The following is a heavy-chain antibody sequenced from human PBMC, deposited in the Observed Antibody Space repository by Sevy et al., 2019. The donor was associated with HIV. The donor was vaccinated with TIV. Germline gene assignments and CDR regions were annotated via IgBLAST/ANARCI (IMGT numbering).Heavy chain of an antibody. V-gene: IGHV3-15*01. CDR3: TTGVNYFDY. J-gene: IGHJ4*02. Sequence: GGSLRLSCAASGFTFSNAWINWVRQTPGKGLEWVGRIKTKTDGGTTDNAAPVKGRFTLSRDDSKNTLSLQMNSLKTEDTAVYYCTTGVNYFDYWGQGTLVTVSS. CDR1: GFTFSNAW. D-gene: IGHD3-22*01. CDR2: IKTKTDGGTT.